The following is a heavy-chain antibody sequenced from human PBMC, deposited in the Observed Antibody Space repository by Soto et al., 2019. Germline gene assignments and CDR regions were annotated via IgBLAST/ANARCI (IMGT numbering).Heavy chain of an antibody. D-gene: IGHD2-2*01. Sequence: SETLSLTCTVSGGSISSGGYYWSWIRQHPGKGLEWIGYIYYSGSTYYNPSLKSRVTISVDTSKNQFSLKLSSVTAADTAVYYCAKDPWDIVVVPAAPPSDYWGQGTLVTVSS. CDR3: AKDPWDIVVVPAAPPSDY. J-gene: IGHJ4*02. V-gene: IGHV4-31*03. CDR2: IYYSGST. CDR1: GGSISSGGYY.